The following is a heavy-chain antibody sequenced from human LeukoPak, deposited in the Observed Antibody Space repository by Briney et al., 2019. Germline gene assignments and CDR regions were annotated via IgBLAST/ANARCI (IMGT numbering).Heavy chain of an antibody. V-gene: IGHV3-23*01. CDR1: GLPFNSYA. CDR2: ISGGGGGT. Sequence: GGSLRLFCAASGLPFNSYAMSCLPQARGKAREWVSAISGGGGGTFYADSVKGRFTISRDNSKNTLYLQMNSLSAEDTAVYYCAKDLGGKPYYYYGMDVWGQGTTVTVSS. CDR3: AKDLGGKPYYYYGMDV. J-gene: IGHJ6*02.